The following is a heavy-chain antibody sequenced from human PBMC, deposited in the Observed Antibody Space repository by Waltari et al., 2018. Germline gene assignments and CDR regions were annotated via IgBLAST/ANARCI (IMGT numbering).Heavy chain of an antibody. D-gene: IGHD5-12*01. CDR1: GGSINSNPHD. CDR2: ISYNGAT. V-gene: IGHV4-39*01. J-gene: IGHJ3*01. CDR3: ATYIGASIGTAAFDV. Sequence: LQLQESGPGLVKPSAALSPSCSATGGSINSNPHDSGWIRQPPGQGLEWIGTISYNGATYSGPSLRGRVTVSRDTSMNQLSLKLGSVTAADTAVYYCATYIGASIGTAAFDVWGQGTMVTVSS.